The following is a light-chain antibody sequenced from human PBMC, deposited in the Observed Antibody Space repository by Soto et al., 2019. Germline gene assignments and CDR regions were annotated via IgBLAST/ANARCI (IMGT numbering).Light chain of an antibody. Sequence: QSVLTQPPSASGTPGQRVTISCSGSSSNIGSYTVNWYQQLPGTAPKLLIYSNNQRPSVVPDRFSGSKSGTSASLAISGLQSEDEADYYCAAWDDSLNAVVFGGGTKLTVL. CDR3: AAWDDSLNAVV. CDR2: SNN. J-gene: IGLJ3*02. V-gene: IGLV1-44*01. CDR1: SSNIGSYT.